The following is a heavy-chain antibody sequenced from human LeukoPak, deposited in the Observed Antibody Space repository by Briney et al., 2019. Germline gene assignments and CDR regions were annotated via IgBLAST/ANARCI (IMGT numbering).Heavy chain of an antibody. CDR2: INHSGST. CDR1: GGSFSGYY. V-gene: IGHV4-34*01. D-gene: IGHD6-13*01. CDR3: ARGQPGQLNAFDI. Sequence: SETLSLTCAVYGGSFSGYYWSWVRQPPGKGLEWVGEINHSGSTNYNPSLKSRVTISVDTSKNQFSLKLSSVTAADTAVYYCARGQPGQLNAFDIWGQGTMVTVS. J-gene: IGHJ3*02.